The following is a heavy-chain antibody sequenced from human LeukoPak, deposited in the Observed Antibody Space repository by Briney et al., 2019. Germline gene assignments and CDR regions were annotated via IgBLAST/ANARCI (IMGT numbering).Heavy chain of an antibody. D-gene: IGHD2-15*01. CDR2: IKSKTDGGTI. J-gene: IGHJ4*02. CDR3: TTDGYCSGGNCYSFDN. CDR1: GFSFSDYA. V-gene: IGHV3-15*01. Sequence: GGSLRLSCAASGFSFSDYAMDWVRQAPGKGLEWVGRIKSKTDGGTIEYAAPVKGRFTISRDDSKNTQYLQMNSLKTEDTAVYYCTTDGYCSGGNCYSFDNWGQGTLVTVSS.